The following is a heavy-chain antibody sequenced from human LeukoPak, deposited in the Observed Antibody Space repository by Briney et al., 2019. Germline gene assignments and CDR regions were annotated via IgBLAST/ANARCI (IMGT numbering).Heavy chain of an antibody. J-gene: IGHJ4*02. CDR2: IHYSGTT. CDR1: TGSISSYY. CDR3: ARRSTTGPPYYLEY. D-gene: IGHD2-8*02. Sequence: SETLSLTCSVSTGSISSYYWSWVRQPPGKGLEWIGYIHYSGTTNYNPSLRSRVTMSVDTSKNQFSLTLSSVSAAATAVYYCARRSTTGPPYYLEYWGQGTLVTVSS. V-gene: IGHV4-59*01.